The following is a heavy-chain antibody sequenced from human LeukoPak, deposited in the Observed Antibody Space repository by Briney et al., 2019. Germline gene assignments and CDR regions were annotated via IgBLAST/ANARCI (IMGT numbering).Heavy chain of an antibody. CDR1: GYSISSGYY. Sequence: SETLSLTCTVSGYSISSGYYWGWIRQPPGKGLEWIGSIYHSGSTYYNPSLKSRVTISVDTSKNQFSLKLSSVTAADTAAYYCARDLELLWFGELFGRNWFDPWGQGTLVTVSS. J-gene: IGHJ5*02. V-gene: IGHV4-38-2*02. CDR2: IYHSGST. CDR3: ARDLELLWFGELFGRNWFDP. D-gene: IGHD3-10*01.